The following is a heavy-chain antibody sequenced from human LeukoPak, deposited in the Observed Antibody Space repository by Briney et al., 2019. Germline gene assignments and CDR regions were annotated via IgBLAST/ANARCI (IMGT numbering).Heavy chain of an antibody. CDR2: IYYSGST. CDR1: GGSISSSSYY. V-gene: IGHV4-39*01. J-gene: IGHJ4*02. D-gene: IGHD6-13*01. Sequence: SETLSLTCTVSGGSISSSSYYWGWIRQPPGKGLEWIGSIYYSGSTYYNPSLKSRVTISVDTSKNQFSLKLSSVTAAGTAVYYCARALYSSSWYYFDYWGQETLVTVSS. CDR3: ARALYSSSWYYFDY.